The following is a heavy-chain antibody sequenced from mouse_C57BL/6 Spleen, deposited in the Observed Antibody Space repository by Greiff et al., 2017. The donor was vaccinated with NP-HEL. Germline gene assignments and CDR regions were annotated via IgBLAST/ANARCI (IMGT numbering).Heavy chain of an antibody. D-gene: IGHD1-1*01. CDR2: ISDGGNYT. J-gene: IGHJ1*03. CDR1: GFTFSSYA. CDR3: AGYGSRGDWYFDV. V-gene: IGHV5-4*03. Sequence: EVMLVESGGGLVKPGGSLKLSCAASGFTFSSYAMSWVRQTPEKRLEWVATISDGGNYTYYPDNVKGRFTISRDNAKNNLYLQMSHLKSEDTAMYYCAGYGSRGDWYFDVWGTGTTVTVSS.